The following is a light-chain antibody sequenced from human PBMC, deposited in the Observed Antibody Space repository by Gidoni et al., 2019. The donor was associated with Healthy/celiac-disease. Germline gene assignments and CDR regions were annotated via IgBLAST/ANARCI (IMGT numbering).Light chain of an antibody. Sequence: IQTPHSPSSMSASVGDRVTRTGRASQGISRWLAWYQQKPEKAPKSLIYDASSLQSWVPSRFSGSGSGTDFTLTISSLQPEDFATYYCQQYNSYPITFSQGTRLEIK. CDR1: QGISRW. V-gene: IGKV1D-16*01. CDR3: QQYNSYPIT. CDR2: DAS. J-gene: IGKJ5*01.